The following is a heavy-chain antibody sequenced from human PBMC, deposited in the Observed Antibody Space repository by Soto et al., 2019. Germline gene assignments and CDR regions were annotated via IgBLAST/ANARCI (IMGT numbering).Heavy chain of an antibody. CDR2: VIPLLDAS. D-gene: IGHD2-15*01. CDR1: GATFNGYT. J-gene: IGHJ6*03. Sequence: QVQLVQSGAEVKKPGSSVRISCAASGATFNGYTFTWVRRAPGQGLEWMGRVIPLLDASNYAEKFQDRVTITADRSTSTVYMELSGLKSEDSAIYYCASGKSQMTQDRMGFYYYMDVWGKGTTVTVSS. CDR3: ASGKSQMTQDRMGFYYYMDV. V-gene: IGHV1-69*08.